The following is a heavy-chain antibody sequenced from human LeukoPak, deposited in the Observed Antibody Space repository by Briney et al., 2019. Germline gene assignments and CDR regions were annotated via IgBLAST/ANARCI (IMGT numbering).Heavy chain of an antibody. J-gene: IGHJ4*02. D-gene: IGHD1-26*01. V-gene: IGHV3-30*04. CDR1: GFTFSSYE. Sequence: GGSLRLSCAASGFTFSSYEMNWVRQAPGKGLEWVAVTSPDESLKFYGDSVKGRFTISRDNSKNTMYLQMNNLREEDTAVYYXXRDPILGAPDYFDYWGQGTLVTVSS. CDR3: XRDPILGAPDYFDY. CDR2: TSPDESLK.